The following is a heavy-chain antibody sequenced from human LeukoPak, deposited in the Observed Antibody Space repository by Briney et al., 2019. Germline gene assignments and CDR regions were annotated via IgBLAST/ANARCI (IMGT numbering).Heavy chain of an antibody. Sequence: GGSLRPACAASGFTFSSYTMRWVRQAAGEGLGWVSYISSVSSPIIYAVSVKGRFTISRDNAKNSLYLQMNSLRAEDTAVYYCARAGYGGSTTGWFDPWRQGTLVTVSS. CDR1: GFTFSSYT. V-gene: IGHV3-48*04. J-gene: IGHJ5*02. CDR3: ARAGYGGSTTGWFDP. CDR2: ISSVSSPI. D-gene: IGHD4-23*01.